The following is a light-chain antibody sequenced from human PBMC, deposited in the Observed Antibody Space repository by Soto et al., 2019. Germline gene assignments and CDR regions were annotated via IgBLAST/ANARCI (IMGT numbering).Light chain of an antibody. CDR1: QNVRNNY. CDR3: QQYGSSSIP. J-gene: IGKJ5*01. CDR2: EAS. V-gene: IGKV3D-20*01. Sequence: EIVLTQSPATLALSTGERATLSCGASQNVRNNYLAWYQQRPGLAPRLLIFEASTRATGIPNRFRGSGSGTDFTLTISRLEPEDFAVYYCQQYGSSSIPFGQGTRLAIK.